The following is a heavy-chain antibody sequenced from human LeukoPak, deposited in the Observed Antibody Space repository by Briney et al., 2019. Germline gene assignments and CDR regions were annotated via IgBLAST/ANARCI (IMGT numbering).Heavy chain of an antibody. J-gene: IGHJ3*02. V-gene: IGHV1-69*06. CDR3: ASVRSSRAKRGFDS. CDR2: FIPIFAKA. CDR1: GCTFSSYA. Sequence: ASVKVSCKASGCTFSSYAISWVRQAPGQGLEWMGGFIPIFAKANYAQKLQGRVTITADKSTSTAYVELGSLRSEDTAVYYCASVRSSRAKRGFDSWGQGTMVTVSS. D-gene: IGHD3-10*02.